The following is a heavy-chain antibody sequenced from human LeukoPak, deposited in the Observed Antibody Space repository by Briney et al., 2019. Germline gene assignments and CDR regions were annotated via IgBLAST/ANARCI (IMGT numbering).Heavy chain of an antibody. Sequence: ASVKVSCKASGYTFTGYYMHWVRQAPGQGLEWMGWINPNSGGTNYAQKFQGRVTMTRDTSISTAYMELSRLRSDDTAVYYCARTRVRYCSGGSCFRAATFDPWGQGTLVTVSS. CDR2: INPNSGGT. V-gene: IGHV1-2*02. CDR3: ARTRVRYCSGGSCFRAATFDP. CDR1: GYTFTGYY. J-gene: IGHJ5*02. D-gene: IGHD2-15*01.